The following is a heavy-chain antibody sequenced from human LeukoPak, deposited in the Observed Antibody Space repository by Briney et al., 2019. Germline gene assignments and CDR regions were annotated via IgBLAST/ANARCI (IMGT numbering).Heavy chain of an antibody. Sequence: GGCLRLSCAASGFTFSSYAMSWVRQAPGKGLEWVSAISGSGGSTYYADSVKGRFTISRDNSKNTLYLQMNSLRAEDTAVYYCANSPLSVDSGFSWGQGTLVTVSS. CDR3: ANSPLSVDSGFS. J-gene: IGHJ5*02. CDR1: GFTFSSYA. D-gene: IGHD3-10*01. V-gene: IGHV3-23*01. CDR2: ISGSGGST.